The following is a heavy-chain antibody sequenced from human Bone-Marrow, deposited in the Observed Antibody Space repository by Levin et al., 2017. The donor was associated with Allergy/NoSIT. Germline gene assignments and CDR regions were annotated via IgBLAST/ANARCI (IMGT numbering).Heavy chain of an antibody. Sequence: VASVKVSCAGSGFTFSSDAMSWFRQAPGKGLEWVSTISTVITNTYYPDSVKGRFTISRDNSKNTLFLQMNSLRAEDSAIYYCAKHSGLQYGSSDFWGQGTLVTVSS. CDR3: AKHSGLQYGSSDF. V-gene: IGHV3-23*05. CDR1: GFTFSSDA. D-gene: IGHD3-10*01. J-gene: IGHJ4*02. CDR2: ISTVITNT.